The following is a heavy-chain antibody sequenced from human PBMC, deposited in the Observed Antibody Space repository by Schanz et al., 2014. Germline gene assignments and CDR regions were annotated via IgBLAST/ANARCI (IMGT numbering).Heavy chain of an antibody. J-gene: IGHJ6*02. CDR2: IGTAGDT. V-gene: IGHV3-13*04. Sequence: VQLVESGGGLVQPGGSLRLSCAASGFSIRNHDMHWVRQATGAGLEWVSAIGTAGDTFYLDSVKGRFTISRENAKNSLYLQMNSLRAEDTAVYYCAREEGWGIAAAGPKHYYYGMDVWGQGTTVTVSS. CDR1: GFSIRNHD. CDR3: AREEGWGIAAAGPKHYYYGMDV. D-gene: IGHD6-13*01.